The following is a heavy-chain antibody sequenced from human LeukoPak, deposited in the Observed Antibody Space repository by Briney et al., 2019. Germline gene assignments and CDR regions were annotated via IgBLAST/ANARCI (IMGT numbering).Heavy chain of an antibody. Sequence: PSETLSLTCTVSGGSISSYYWSWIRQPPGKGLEWIGYIYYSGISSYNPSLKSRLTISVDTSKNQFSLKLSSVTAADTAVYYCARDKDYFDSGGAFDIWGQGTMVTVSS. CDR2: IYYSGIS. CDR3: ARDKDYFDSGGAFDI. CDR1: GGSISSYY. J-gene: IGHJ3*02. V-gene: IGHV4-59*01. D-gene: IGHD3-22*01.